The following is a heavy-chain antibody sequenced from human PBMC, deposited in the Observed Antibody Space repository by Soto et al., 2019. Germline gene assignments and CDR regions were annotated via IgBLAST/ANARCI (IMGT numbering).Heavy chain of an antibody. CDR3: ARAHNSGIAAADS. V-gene: IGHV1-2*04. J-gene: IGHJ5*01. CDR1: GYTFTGYY. Sequence: QVQLVQSGAEVKKPGASVKVSCKASGYTFTGYYVHWVRQAPGQGLEWMGWINPNSGGTNYAQKFQGWVTMTRDTSISTAYMELSRLRSDDTAVYYCARAHNSGIAAADSWGQGTLVTVSS. D-gene: IGHD6-13*01. CDR2: INPNSGGT.